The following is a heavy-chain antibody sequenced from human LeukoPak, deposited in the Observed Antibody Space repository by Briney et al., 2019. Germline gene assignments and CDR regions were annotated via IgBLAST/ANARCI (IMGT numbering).Heavy chain of an antibody. D-gene: IGHD6-19*01. CDR2: INAGNGNT. J-gene: IGHJ4*02. CDR3: ARADSSGWYAGFDY. Sequence: ASVKVSCKASGYTFTSYAMHWVRQAPGQRLEWMGWINAGNGNTKYSQKFQGRVTITRDTSASTAYMELSSLRSEDTAVYYCARADSSGWYAGFDYWGQGTLVTVSS. CDR1: GYTFTSYA. V-gene: IGHV1-3*01.